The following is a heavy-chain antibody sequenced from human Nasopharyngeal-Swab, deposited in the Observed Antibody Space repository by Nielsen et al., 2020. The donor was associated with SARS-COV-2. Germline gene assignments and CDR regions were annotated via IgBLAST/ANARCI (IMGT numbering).Heavy chain of an antibody. V-gene: IGHV3-7*01. J-gene: IGHJ4*02. D-gene: IGHD4-23*01. CDR3: AREGRWRILLDY. Sequence: GESLKISCAASGFTISSYLMSWVRQAPGKGLEWVANIKQDGSEKYYVDSVKGRFTISRDNAKNSLYLQMNSLRAEDTAVYYCAREGRWRILLDYWGQGTLVTVSS. CDR2: IKQDGSEK. CDR1: GFTISSYL.